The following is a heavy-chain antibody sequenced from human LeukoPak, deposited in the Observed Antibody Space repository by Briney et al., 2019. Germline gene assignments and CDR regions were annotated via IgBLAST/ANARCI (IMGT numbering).Heavy chain of an antibody. V-gene: IGHV1-58*02. CDR3: AADYLVPAALDP. CDR2: IVVGSGNT. CDR1: GFTFISSA. Sequence: ASVKVSCKASGFTFISSAMQWVRQARGQRLEWIGWIVVGSGNTNYAQKFQERVTITRDMSTSTAYMELSSLRSEDTAVYYCAADYLVPAALDPWGQGTLVTVSS. D-gene: IGHD2-2*01. J-gene: IGHJ5*02.